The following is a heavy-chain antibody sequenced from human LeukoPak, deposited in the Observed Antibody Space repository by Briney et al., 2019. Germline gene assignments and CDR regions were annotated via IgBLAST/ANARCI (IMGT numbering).Heavy chain of an antibody. J-gene: IGHJ5*02. D-gene: IGHD6-13*01. CDR3: AREPSAGIAAAGSNWFDP. CDR2: IYTSGST. V-gene: IGHV4-61*02. Sequence: SETLSLTCIVSGGSISSGSYYWSWIRQPAGKGLEWIGRIYTSGSTNYNPSLKSRVTISVDTSKNQFSLKLSSVTAADTAVYYCAREPSAGIAAAGSNWFDPWGQGTLVTVSS. CDR1: GGSISSGSYY.